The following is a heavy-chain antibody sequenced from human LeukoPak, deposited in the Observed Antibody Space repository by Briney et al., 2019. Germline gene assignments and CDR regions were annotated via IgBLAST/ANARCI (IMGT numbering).Heavy chain of an antibody. J-gene: IGHJ4*02. D-gene: IGHD5-12*01. CDR1: GFTFSSHS. CDR3: SRDGRSGYDSLDY. V-gene: IGHV3-21*01. Sequence: GGSLRLSCAASGFTFSSHSMNWVRQAPGKGLEWVSSISSSGNYIYYADSMKGRFTISRDNAKNSLYLQMNSLRAEDTAVYYCSRDGRSGYDSLDYWGQGTLVTVSS. CDR2: ISSSGNYI.